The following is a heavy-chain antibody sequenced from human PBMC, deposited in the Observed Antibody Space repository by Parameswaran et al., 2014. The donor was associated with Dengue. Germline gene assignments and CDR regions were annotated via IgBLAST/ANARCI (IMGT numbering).Heavy chain of an antibody. CDR2: INPNSGGT. CDR3: ARDSGSSGYFNY. V-gene: IGHV1-2*02. D-gene: IGHD3-22*01. J-gene: IGHJ4*02. CDR1: GYTFTGYY. Sequence: ASVKVSCKASGYTFTGYYMHWVRQAPGQGLEWMGWINPNSGGTNYAQKFQGRVTMTRDTSISTAYMELSRLRSDDTAVYYCARDSGSSGYFNYWGQGTLVTVSS.